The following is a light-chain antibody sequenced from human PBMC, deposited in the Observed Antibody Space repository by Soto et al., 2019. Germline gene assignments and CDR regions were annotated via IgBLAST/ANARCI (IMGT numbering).Light chain of an antibody. CDR2: DAS. Sequence: DIQMNQSPSSLSASVGDRVTITCQASHDITSYLNWYQHKPGKAPKLLIYDASILEAGVPSRFNRSGSGTDFTVTISSLQPEDVATYYCQKCDYLPIFGPGTTVDFK. CDR3: QKCDYLPI. V-gene: IGKV1-33*01. CDR1: HDITSY. J-gene: IGKJ3*01.